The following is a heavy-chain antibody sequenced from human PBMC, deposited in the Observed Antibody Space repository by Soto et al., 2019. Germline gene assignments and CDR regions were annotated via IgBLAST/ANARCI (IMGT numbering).Heavy chain of an antibody. Sequence: EVQLLESGGGLVQPGGSLRLSCVGSGFTFINYAMNWVRQTPGKGLEWVSTISGGGDKTFDADTVKGRFTISRDTSKNAVNLQVNSLRADDTAVYYCARKVLGSTSRPDWWYFDLWGRGTLVTVSS. V-gene: IGHV3-23*01. CDR2: ISGGGDKT. J-gene: IGHJ2*01. D-gene: IGHD2-2*01. CDR3: ARKVLGSTSRPDWWYFDL. CDR1: GFTFINYA.